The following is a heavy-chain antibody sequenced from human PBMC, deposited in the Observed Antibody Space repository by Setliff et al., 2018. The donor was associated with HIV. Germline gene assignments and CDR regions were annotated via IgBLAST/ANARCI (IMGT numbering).Heavy chain of an antibody. CDR2: IGSRGSTI. CDR1: GFSFSDYY. V-gene: IGHV3-11*04. CDR3: ARSPYGDYGLDY. D-gene: IGHD4-17*01. J-gene: IGHJ4*02. Sequence: PGGSLRLSCGASGFSFSDYYMSWIRQAPGKGLEWVSFIGSRGSTIYYADSVKGRFTISRDNAKNSLYLQMNTLRAEDTAVYFCARSPYGDYGLDYWGQGTLVTVSS.